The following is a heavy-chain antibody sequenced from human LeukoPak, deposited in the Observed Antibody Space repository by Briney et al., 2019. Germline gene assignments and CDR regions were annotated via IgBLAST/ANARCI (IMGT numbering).Heavy chain of an antibody. CDR1: GVSISSSRYY. CDR2: IYYSGST. D-gene: IGHD3-22*01. V-gene: IGHV4-39*01. J-gene: IGHJ4*02. CDR3: ARQGRLLLQYYFDY. Sequence: PSETLSLTCTVSGVSISSSRYYWGWIRQPPGKGLEWIGSIYYSGSTYYNPSLKSRVTISVDTSKNQFSLKLSSVTAADTAVYYCARQGRLLLQYYFDYWGQGTLVTVSS.